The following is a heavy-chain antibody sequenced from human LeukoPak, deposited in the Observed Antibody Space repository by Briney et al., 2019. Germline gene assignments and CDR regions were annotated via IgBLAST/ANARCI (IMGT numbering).Heavy chain of an antibody. CDR2: IYPGDSDT. Sequence: HGESLKISCKGSGYSFTSYWIGWVRQMPGKGLEWMGIIYPGDSDTRYSPSFQGQVTISADKSISTAYLQWSSLKASDTAMYYYARLPPPPPYGSGSYYNSDYWGQGTLVTVSS. CDR1: GYSFTSYW. D-gene: IGHD3-10*01. V-gene: IGHV5-51*01. J-gene: IGHJ4*02. CDR3: ARLPPPPPYGSGSYYNSDY.